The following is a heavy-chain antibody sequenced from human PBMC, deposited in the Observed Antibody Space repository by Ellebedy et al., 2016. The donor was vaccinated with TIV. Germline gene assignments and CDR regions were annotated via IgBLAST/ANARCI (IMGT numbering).Heavy chain of an antibody. V-gene: IGHV3-7*03. Sequence: GESLKISCVDSGLTFSRYWMSWVRQTPGRGLEWVANIKQDGSDKNYVDSVKGRFTISRDNAKNSLYLQMNSLIADDTAVYYCARGSGYCSSTSCSGETDWGQGTPVTVSS. J-gene: IGHJ4*02. CDR1: GLTFSRYW. CDR3: ARGSGYCSSTSCSGETD. CDR2: IKQDGSDK. D-gene: IGHD2-2*01.